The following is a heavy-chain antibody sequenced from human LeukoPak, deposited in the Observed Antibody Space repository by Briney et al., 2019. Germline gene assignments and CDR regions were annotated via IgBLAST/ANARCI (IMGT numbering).Heavy chain of an antibody. J-gene: IGHJ4*02. CDR1: GFTFSSYA. CDR3: AKEGRGWYYYDSSGPDY. Sequence: GGSLRLSCAASGFTFSSYAMSWVREAPGKGLEWVSAISGSGGSTYYADSVKGRFTISRDNSKNTLYLQMNSLRAEDTAVYYCAKEGRGWYYYDSSGPDYWGQGTLVTVSS. CDR2: ISGSGGST. V-gene: IGHV3-23*01. D-gene: IGHD3-22*01.